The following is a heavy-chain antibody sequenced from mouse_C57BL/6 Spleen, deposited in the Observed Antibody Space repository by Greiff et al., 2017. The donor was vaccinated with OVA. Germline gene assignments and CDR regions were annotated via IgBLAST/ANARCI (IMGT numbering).Heavy chain of an antibody. CDR2: IDPETGVT. J-gene: IGHJ2*01. V-gene: IGHV1-15*01. CDR1: GYTFTDYE. CDR3: TRGGKGFDY. Sequence: VQLQQSGAELVRPGASVTLSCKASGYTFTDYEMHWVKQTPVHGLEWIGAIDPETGVTAYNQKFKGKAILTADKSSSTAYMELRSLTSEDSAVYYCTRGGKGFDYWGQGTTLTVSS.